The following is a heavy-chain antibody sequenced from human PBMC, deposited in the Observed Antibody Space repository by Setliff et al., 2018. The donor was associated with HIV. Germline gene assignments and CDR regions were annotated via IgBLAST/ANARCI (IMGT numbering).Heavy chain of an antibody. CDR1: GFTFDDYA. D-gene: IGHD3-10*01. CDR2: ISWNSGTI. CDR3: ARGSRYYGSGSPDH. V-gene: IGHV3-9*01. J-gene: IGHJ4*02. Sequence: SLRLSCAASGFTFDDYAMHWVRQAPGKGLEWVSGISWNSGTIGYADSVKGRFTISRDNAKNSLYLQMNRLRAEDTAVYYCARGSRYYGSGSPDHWGQGTLVTVSS.